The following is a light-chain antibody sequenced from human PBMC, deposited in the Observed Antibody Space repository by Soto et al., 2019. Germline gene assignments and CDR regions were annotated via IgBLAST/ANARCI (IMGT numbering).Light chain of an antibody. CDR2: EVS. CDR3: SSYAGSNNWV. CDR1: SSDVGNYKY. J-gene: IGLJ3*02. Sequence: QSALTQSPSASGSPGQSVSISGTGTSSDVGNYKYVSWYQQHPGKAPKLMIYEVSKRPSGVPDRFSGSKSGNTASLTVSGLQAEDEADYYCSSYAGSNNWVFGGGTKLTVL. V-gene: IGLV2-8*01.